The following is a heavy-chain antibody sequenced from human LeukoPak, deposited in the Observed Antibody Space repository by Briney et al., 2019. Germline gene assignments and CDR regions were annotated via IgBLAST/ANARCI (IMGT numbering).Heavy chain of an antibody. Sequence: TLSLTCAVSGGSISSGGYSWSWIRQPPGKGLEWIGYIYHSGSTYYNPSLKSRVTISIDRSKNQFSLKLSSVTAADTAVYYCATGEPVSVGATSDGFDYWGQGTLVTVSS. CDR2: IYHSGST. V-gene: IGHV4-30-2*01. D-gene: IGHD1-26*01. J-gene: IGHJ4*02. CDR3: ATGEPVSVGATSDGFDY. CDR1: GGSISSGGYS.